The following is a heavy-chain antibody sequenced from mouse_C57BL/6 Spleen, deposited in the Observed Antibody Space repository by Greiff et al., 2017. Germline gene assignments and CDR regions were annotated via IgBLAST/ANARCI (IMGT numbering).Heavy chain of an antibody. D-gene: IGHD3-2*02. J-gene: IGHJ3*01. CDR2: IYPGDGDT. CDR3: ARQLRLQAWFAY. V-gene: IGHV1-82*01. CDR1: GYAFSSSW. Sequence: QVQLQQSGPELVKPGASVKISCKASGYAFSSSWLNWVRQRPGKGLVWIGRIYPGDGDTNYNGKFKGKATLTADKSSSTAYMQLSSLTSEDSAVYFCARQLRLQAWFAYWGQGTLVTVSA.